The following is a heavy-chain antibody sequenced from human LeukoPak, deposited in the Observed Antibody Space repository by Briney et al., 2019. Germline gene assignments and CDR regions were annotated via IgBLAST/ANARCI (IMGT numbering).Heavy chain of an antibody. CDR1: GGSISSYY. J-gene: IGHJ3*02. D-gene: IGHD2-15*01. CDR3: ARDGGYTGAHAFDI. Sequence: PSETLSLTCTVSGGSISSYYWSWIRQPPGKGLEWIGYIYYSGSTNYNPSLKSRVTISVDTSKNQFSLKLSSVTAADTAVYYCARDGGYTGAHAFDIWGQGTMVTVSS. CDR2: IYYSGST. V-gene: IGHV4-59*01.